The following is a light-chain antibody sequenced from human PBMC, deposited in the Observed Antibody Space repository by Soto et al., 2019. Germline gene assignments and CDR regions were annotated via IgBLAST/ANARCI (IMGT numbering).Light chain of an antibody. J-gene: IGKJ5*01. CDR2: GAS. CDR3: QHYGTSRGT. V-gene: IGKV3-20*01. Sequence: EIVLTQSPGALSLSPGTRATLSCRASQSVRNNYLAWYQQKPGQAPRLLIYGASSRATGIPDGFSGSGSGTDFTLTISSLEPEDVAVYYCQHYGTSRGTFGQGTRLEIK. CDR1: QSVRNNY.